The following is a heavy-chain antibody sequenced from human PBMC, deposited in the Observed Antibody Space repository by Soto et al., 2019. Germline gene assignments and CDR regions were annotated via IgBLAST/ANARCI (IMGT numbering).Heavy chain of an antibody. V-gene: IGHV5-51*01. CDR3: ARRISVAGTNYYYYGMAV. CDR1: GYSFTSYW. CDR2: IYPGESDT. D-gene: IGHD6-19*01. J-gene: IGHJ6*02. Sequence: PGESLKISSKGSGYSFTSYWIGWVRQMPGKDLEWMGIIYPGESDTRYSLSFQGQVTISADTSISTAYLQWSSLKTSYTAMDYCARRISVAGTNYYYYGMAVGGQGTTVTVSS.